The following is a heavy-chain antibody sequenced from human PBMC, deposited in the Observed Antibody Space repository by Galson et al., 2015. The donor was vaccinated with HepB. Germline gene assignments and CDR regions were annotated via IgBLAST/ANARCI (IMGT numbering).Heavy chain of an antibody. V-gene: IGHV3-9*01. D-gene: IGHD3-22*01. CDR3: AKGYDSSGYSGRFDY. J-gene: IGHJ4*02. CDR2: VNWISYSI. CDR1: GFTFDDYA. Sequence: SLRLSCAASGFTFDDYAMHWVRQAPGKGLEWVSGVNWISYSIGYADSVKGRFTISRDNAKNSLYLQMNSLKPEDTALYYCAKGYDSSGYSGRFDYWGQGTLVTVSS.